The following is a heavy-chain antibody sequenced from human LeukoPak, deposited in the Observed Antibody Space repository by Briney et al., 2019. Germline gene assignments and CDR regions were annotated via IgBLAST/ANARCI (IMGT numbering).Heavy chain of an antibody. CDR3: ARARSHYSLAP. Sequence: SETLSLTCAVSGGSISSGGYSWSWIRQPPGKGLEWIGYIYHSGSTNYNPSLKSRVTISVDTSKNQFSLKLSSVTAADTAVYYCARARSHYSLAPWGQGTLVTVSS. CDR1: GGSISSGGYS. J-gene: IGHJ4*02. D-gene: IGHD2-21*01. V-gene: IGHV4-30-2*01. CDR2: IYHSGST.